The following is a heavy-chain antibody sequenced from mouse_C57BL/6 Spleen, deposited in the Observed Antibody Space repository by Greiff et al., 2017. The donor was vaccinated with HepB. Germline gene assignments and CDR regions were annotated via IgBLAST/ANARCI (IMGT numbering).Heavy chain of an antibody. CDR1: GYTFTSYW. Sequence: QVQLQQPGAELVRPGSSVKLSCKASGYTFTSYWMHWVKQRPIQGLEWIGNIDPSDSETHYNQKFKDKATLTVDKSSSTAYMQLSSLTSEDSAVYYCARRRYYGSSYEFDDWGQGTTLTVSS. V-gene: IGHV1-52*01. J-gene: IGHJ2*01. D-gene: IGHD1-1*01. CDR2: IDPSDSET. CDR3: ARRRYYGSSYEFDD.